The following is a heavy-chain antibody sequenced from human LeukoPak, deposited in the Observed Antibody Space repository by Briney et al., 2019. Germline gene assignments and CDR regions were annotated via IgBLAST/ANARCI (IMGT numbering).Heavy chain of an antibody. V-gene: IGHV3-30*03. D-gene: IGHD6-19*01. CDR2: ISYDGSNK. J-gene: IGHJ5*02. CDR1: GFTVSSNY. Sequence: PGGSLRLSCAASGFTVSSNYMSWVRQAPGKGLEWVAVISYDGSNKYYADSVKGRFTISRDSSKNTLYLQMNSLRAEDTAVYYCARSRSSGWLRDDWFDPWGQGTLVTVSS. CDR3: ARSRSSGWLRDDWFDP.